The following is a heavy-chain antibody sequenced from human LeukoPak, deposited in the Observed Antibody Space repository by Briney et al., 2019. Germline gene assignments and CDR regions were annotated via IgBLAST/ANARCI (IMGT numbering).Heavy chain of an antibody. V-gene: IGHV3-23*01. J-gene: IGHJ4*02. CDR2: LSGSGAGT. CDR3: ATQALCSSTSCHTPRFDY. Sequence: PGRSLRLSCAASGFTFSDYALGWVRQAPGRGLEWVATLSGSGAGTYYSDSVQGRFTISRDNAKNSLYLQMNSLRAEDTAVYYCATQALCSSTSCHTPRFDYWGQGTLVTVSS. CDR1: GFTFSDYA. D-gene: IGHD2-2*02.